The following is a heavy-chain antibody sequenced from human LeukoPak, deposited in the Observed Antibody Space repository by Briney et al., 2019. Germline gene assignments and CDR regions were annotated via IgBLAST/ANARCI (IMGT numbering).Heavy chain of an antibody. CDR2: INPNSGGT. V-gene: IGHV1-2*02. CDR3: ARVRGSIAARSYYFDY. CDR1: GYTFTGYY. D-gene: IGHD6-6*01. J-gene: IGHJ4*02. Sequence: GASVKVSCKASGYTFTGYYMHWVRQAPGQGLEWMGWINPNSGGTNYAQKFQGRVTMTRDTSISTAHMELSRLRSDDTAVYYCARVRGSIAARSYYFDYWGQGTLVTVSS.